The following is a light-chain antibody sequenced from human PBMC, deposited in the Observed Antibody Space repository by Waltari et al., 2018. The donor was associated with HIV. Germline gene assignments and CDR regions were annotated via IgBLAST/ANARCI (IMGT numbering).Light chain of an antibody. CDR1: RNDIGTYNY. Sequence: QSALTQPASVSGSPGQSITISCTGTRNDIGTYNYVSWYQQHPGNVHKLLIYEVTKRPSGVSNRCSGSKSGNTASLTISGLQAEDEAAYYCCSYTSTTTSILFAGGTKLTVL. CDR2: EVT. J-gene: IGLJ2*01. CDR3: CSYTSTTTSIL. V-gene: IGLV2-14*01.